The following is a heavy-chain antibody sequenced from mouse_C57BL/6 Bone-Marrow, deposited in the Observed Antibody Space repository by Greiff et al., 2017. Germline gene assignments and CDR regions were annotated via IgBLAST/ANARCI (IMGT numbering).Heavy chain of an antibody. Sequence: EVKVVESGPELVKPGASVKIPCKASGYTFTDYNMDWVKQSHGKSLEWIGDINPNNGGTIYNQKFKGKATLTVDKSSSTAYMELRSLTSEDTAVYYCARSNYDYDWYFDVWGTGTTVTVSS. CDR2: INPNNGGT. CDR3: ARSNYDYDWYFDV. V-gene: IGHV1-18*01. CDR1: GYTFTDYN. J-gene: IGHJ1*03. D-gene: IGHD2-4*01.